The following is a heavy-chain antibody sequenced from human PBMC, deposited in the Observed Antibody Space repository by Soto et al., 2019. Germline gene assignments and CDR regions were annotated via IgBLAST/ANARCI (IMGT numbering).Heavy chain of an antibody. J-gene: IGHJ6*02. V-gene: IGHV1-3*01. CDR3: ARDLGSGWPDYGMDV. Sequence: ASVKVSCKASGYTFTSYAMHWVRQAPGQRLEWMGWINAGNGNTKYSQKFQGRVTITRDTSASTAYMELSSLRSEDTAVYYCARDLGSGWPDYGMDVWGQGTTVTVYS. CDR2: INAGNGNT. D-gene: IGHD6-19*01. CDR1: GYTFTSYA.